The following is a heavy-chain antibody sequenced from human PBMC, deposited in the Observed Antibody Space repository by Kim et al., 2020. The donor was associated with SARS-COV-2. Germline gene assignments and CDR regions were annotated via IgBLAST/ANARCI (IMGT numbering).Heavy chain of an antibody. V-gene: IGHV3-11*03. Sequence: GGSLRLSCAASGFTFSDYYMSWIRQAPGKGLEWVSYVSSSSSRYTNYADSVKGRFTISRDNAKNSLYLQMNSLRAEDTAVYYCARVGYDYVWGSYRDYY. J-gene: IGHJ6*01. CDR1: GFTFSDYY. CDR2: VSSSSSRYT. D-gene: IGHD3-16*02. CDR3: ARVGYDYVWGSYRDYY.